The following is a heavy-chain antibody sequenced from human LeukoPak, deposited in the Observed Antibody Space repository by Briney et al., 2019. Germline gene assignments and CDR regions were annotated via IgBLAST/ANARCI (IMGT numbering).Heavy chain of an antibody. CDR3: ANLGYYNYGMDV. CDR1: GGSISITTYY. Sequence: SETLSLTCTVSGGSISITTYYWGWIRQPPGKGLEWIGTIYFSGSTYYNPSLKRRVTISVDTSKNQFSLTMSSVTAADTAVYYCANLGYYNYGMDVWGQETTVTVSS. J-gene: IGHJ6*02. V-gene: IGHV4-39*01. CDR2: IYFSGST.